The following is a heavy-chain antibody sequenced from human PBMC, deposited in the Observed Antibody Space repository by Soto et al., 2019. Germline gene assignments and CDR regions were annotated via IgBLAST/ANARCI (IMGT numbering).Heavy chain of an antibody. CDR1: GFTFSSYA. V-gene: IGHV3-23*01. J-gene: IGHJ4*02. CDR2: TSGSGGST. Sequence: GGSLRLSCAASGFTFSSYAMSWVRQAPGKGLEWVSATSGSGGSTYYADSVKGRFTISRDNSKNTLYLQMNSLRAEDTAVYYCAKVPQYNWNDRLVDYWGQGTLVTVSS. CDR3: AKVPQYNWNDRLVDY. D-gene: IGHD1-1*01.